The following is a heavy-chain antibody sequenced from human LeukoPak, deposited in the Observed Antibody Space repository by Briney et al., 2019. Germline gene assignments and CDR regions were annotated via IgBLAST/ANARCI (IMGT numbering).Heavy chain of an antibody. CDR2: INHSGST. J-gene: IGHJ4*02. D-gene: IGHD4-11*01. CDR3: ARSYSNYVLKPFDY. CDR1: GGSFSGYY. Sequence: PSETLSLTCAVYGGSFSGYYWSWIRQPPGKGLEWIGEINHSGSTNYNPSLKSRVTISVDTSKNRFSLKLSSVTAADTAVYYCARSYSNYVLKPFDYWGQGTLVTVSS. V-gene: IGHV4-34*01.